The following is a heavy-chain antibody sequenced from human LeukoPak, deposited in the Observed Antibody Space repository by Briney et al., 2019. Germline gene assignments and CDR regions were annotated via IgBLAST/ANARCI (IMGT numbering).Heavy chain of an antibody. V-gene: IGHV1-69*06. J-gene: IGHJ3*02. CDR1: GYTFTSYG. D-gene: IGHD2-15*01. Sequence: SVKVSCKASGYTFTSYGISWVRQAPGQGLEWMGGIIPIFGTANYAQKFQGRVTITADKSTSTAYMELSSLRSEDTAVYYCARVPPDCSGGSCYSRAFDIWGQGTMVTVSS. CDR3: ARVPPDCSGGSCYSRAFDI. CDR2: IIPIFGTA.